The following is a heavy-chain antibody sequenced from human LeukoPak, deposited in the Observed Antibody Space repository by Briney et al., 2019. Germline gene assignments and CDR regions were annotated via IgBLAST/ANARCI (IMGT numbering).Heavy chain of an antibody. CDR1: GFTFSSNW. Sequence: GGSLRLSCAASGFTFSSNWMSWVRQAPGKGLEWVANIKEDGSEKYYVDSVKGRFTISRDNGKNSLYLQMNRLRAEDTAVYYCARPRGCGSSRCNNFDYWGQGTLVTVSS. CDR2: IKEDGSEK. J-gene: IGHJ4*02. D-gene: IGHD2-2*01. CDR3: ARPRGCGSSRCNNFDY. V-gene: IGHV3-7*01.